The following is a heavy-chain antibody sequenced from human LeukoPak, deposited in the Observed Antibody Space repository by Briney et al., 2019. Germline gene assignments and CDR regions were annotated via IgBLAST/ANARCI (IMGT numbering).Heavy chain of an antibody. D-gene: IGHD1-26*01. CDR2: IHYSGST. J-gene: IGHJ1*01. CDR3: ARGVGALFQH. V-gene: IGHV4-59*08. CDR1: GGSISSYY. Sequence: PSETLSLTCTVSGGSISSYYWSWIRQPPGKGLEWSGYIHYSGSTNYNPSLKSRVTITVDPSKNQFSLKLSSVTAADTAVYYCARGVGALFQHWGQGTLVTVSS.